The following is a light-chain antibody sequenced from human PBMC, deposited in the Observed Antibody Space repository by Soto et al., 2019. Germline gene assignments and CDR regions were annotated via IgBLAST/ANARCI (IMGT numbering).Light chain of an antibody. Sequence: DIQLTQSPSFLSASVGDRVTITCRASQGINRFLAWHQQKPGKAPKLLIYAASTLQSGVPSRFSGSGSGTEFTLTISSLQPEDFATYYCQQLKSNLITFGQGTRLEIK. CDR1: QGINRF. J-gene: IGKJ5*01. CDR3: QQLKSNLIT. CDR2: AAS. V-gene: IGKV1-9*01.